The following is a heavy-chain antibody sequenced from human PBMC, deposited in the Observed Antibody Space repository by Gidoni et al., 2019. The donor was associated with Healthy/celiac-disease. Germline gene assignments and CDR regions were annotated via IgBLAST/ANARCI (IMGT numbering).Heavy chain of an antibody. J-gene: IGHJ4*02. V-gene: IGHV4-59*08. D-gene: IGHD5-18*01. CDR2: IYYSGST. CDR1: GCSISSYY. CDR3: ARGGYSYGKNFDY. Sequence: QVQLQESGPGLVKPSETLSLTCTVSGCSISSYYWSWIRQPPGTGLEWIGYIYYSGSTNYNPTLKSRVNISVDTYKNKFTLKLSSVTAADTAVDYCARGGYSYGKNFDYWGQGTLVTVSS.